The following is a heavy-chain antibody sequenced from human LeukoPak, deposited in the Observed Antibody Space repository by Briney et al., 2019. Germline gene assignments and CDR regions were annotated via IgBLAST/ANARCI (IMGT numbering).Heavy chain of an antibody. D-gene: IGHD4-23*01. J-gene: IGHJ4*02. Sequence: PGGSLRLSCTASGFSLNIYAMNWVRQAPGKGLVWVSRIASDGSSTTYADSVKGRFSISRDNAKNTLYLQMNSLRVEDTAVYYCARGRPHGNDYWGQGTLVTVSS. CDR1: GFSLNIYA. CDR3: ARGRPHGNDY. V-gene: IGHV3-74*01. CDR2: IASDGSST.